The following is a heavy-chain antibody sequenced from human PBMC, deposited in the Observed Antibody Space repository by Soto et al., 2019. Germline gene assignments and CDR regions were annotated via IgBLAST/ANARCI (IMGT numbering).Heavy chain of an antibody. CDR1: GYTLTELS. CDR3: ATLPISYSGYDRDY. Sequence: QVQLVQSGAEVKKPGASVKVSCKVSGYTLTELSMHWVRQAPGKGLEWMGGFDPEDGETIYAQKFQGRVTMTEDTXXDTAYMELSSLRSEDTAVYYCATLPISYSGYDRDYWGQGTLVTVSS. V-gene: IGHV1-24*01. CDR2: FDPEDGET. D-gene: IGHD5-12*01. J-gene: IGHJ4*02.